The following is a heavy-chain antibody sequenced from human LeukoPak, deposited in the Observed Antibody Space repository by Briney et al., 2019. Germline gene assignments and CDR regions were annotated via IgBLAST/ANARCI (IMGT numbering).Heavy chain of an antibody. CDR1: GYSFTSYW. V-gene: IGHV5-51*01. Sequence: GESLKISCKGSGYSFTSYWIGWVRQMPGKGLEWMGIIYPGDSDTSYSPSFQGQVTISADKSISTAYLQWSSLKASDTAMFYCARSRISGSSSFDYWGQGTLVTVSS. CDR3: ARSRISGSSSFDY. CDR2: IYPGDSDT. J-gene: IGHJ4*02. D-gene: IGHD1-26*01.